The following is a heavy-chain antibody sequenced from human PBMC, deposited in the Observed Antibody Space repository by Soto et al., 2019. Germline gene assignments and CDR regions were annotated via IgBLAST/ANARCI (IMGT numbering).Heavy chain of an antibody. CDR2: VYYTGGS. CDR3: ARDYRSGYDN. D-gene: IGHD6-19*01. V-gene: IGHV4-30-4*01. J-gene: IGHJ4*02. CDR1: GGSISSADYY. Sequence: PAETLSLTCIVSGGSISSADYYWIWIRQPPGKGLEWIAYVYYTGGSYYNPSLKSRATISVDTSKNQFSLKVSSVTATDTAVYYCARDYRSGYDNWGQGILVTVSS.